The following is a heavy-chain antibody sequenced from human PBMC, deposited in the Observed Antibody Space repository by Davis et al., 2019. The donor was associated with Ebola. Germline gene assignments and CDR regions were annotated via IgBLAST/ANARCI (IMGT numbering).Heavy chain of an antibody. D-gene: IGHD3-10*01. CDR1: GGSFSGYY. CDR2: INHSGST. V-gene: IGHV4-34*01. Sequence: PSETLSLTCAVYGGSFSGYYWSWIRQPPGKGLEWIGEINHSGSTNYNPSLKSRVTISVDTSKNQFSLKLSSVTAADTAVYYCARDRGPMDVWGKGTTVTVSS. J-gene: IGHJ6*03. CDR3: ARDRGPMDV.